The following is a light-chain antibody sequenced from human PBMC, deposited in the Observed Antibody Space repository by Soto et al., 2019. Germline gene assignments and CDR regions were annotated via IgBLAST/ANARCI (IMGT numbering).Light chain of an antibody. J-gene: IGLJ1*01. V-gene: IGLV2-14*01. CDR1: SSDIGSHDY. CDR2: EVT. Sequence: QSAPTQPASVSGSPGQSITISCTGTSSDIGSHDYVSWYQHHPGKAPKLIIYEVTNRPSGVSDRFSGSKSGSTASLTISGLQAADEADYHCTSYTSNTALVFGTGTQLTVL. CDR3: TSYTSNTALV.